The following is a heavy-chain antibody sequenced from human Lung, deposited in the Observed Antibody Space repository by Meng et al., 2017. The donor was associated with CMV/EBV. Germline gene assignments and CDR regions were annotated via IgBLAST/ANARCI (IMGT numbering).Heavy chain of an antibody. CDR3: ARATTLVRGYVVPYYYVMDA. D-gene: IGHD3-10*01. V-gene: IGHV4-59*01. J-gene: IGHJ6*02. Sequence: SETXSLSCTVSIDSHRSDYWSWVRLPPGKGLEWIAYIYRSGTTNYNPSLKSRISISLDRSNNRLSLELESVTAADTAIYYCARATTLVRGYVVPYYYVMDAWXQGTXVTVSS. CDR1: IDSHRSDY. CDR2: IYRSGTT.